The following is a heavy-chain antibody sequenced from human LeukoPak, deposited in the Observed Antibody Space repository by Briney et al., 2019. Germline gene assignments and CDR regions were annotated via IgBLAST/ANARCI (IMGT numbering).Heavy chain of an antibody. CDR1: GYSFTSYW. J-gene: IGHJ3*02. CDR2: IYPGDSDS. D-gene: IGHD6-13*01. Sequence: GESLKISCKASGYSFTSYWIGWVRQMPGKSLEWMGIIYPGDSDSRYSPSFQGQVTISADKSITTAYLQWSSLKASDSAMYYCAKTLAGAFDIWGQGTMVTVSS. V-gene: IGHV5-51*01. CDR3: AKTLAGAFDI.